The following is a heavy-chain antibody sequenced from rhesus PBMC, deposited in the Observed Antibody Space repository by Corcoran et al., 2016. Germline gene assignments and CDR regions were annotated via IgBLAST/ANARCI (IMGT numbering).Heavy chain of an antibody. CDR3: ARVERQPNNFDY. Sequence: QVQLQESGPGVVKPSETLSLTCAVSGGSISDSYRWSWIRQPPGKGLEWIGYIYGSSTSTNYTPSLKSRVTISKDTSKNQFSLKLSSVTAADTAVYYCARVERQPNNFDYWGQGVLVTVSS. CDR2: IYGSSTST. D-gene: IGHD6-25*01. CDR1: GGSISDSYR. J-gene: IGHJ4*01. V-gene: IGHV4S10*01.